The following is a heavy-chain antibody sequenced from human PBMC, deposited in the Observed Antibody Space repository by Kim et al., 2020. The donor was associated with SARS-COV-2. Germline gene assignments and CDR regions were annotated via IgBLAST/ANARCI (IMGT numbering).Heavy chain of an antibody. J-gene: IGHJ3*02. D-gene: IGHD3-22*01. V-gene: IGHV4-31*02. CDR3: ARAPITMIVVVKAFDI. Sequence: SLKSRVTISVDTSKNQFSLKLGSVAAADTAVYYCARAPITMIVVVKAFDIWGQGTMVTVSS.